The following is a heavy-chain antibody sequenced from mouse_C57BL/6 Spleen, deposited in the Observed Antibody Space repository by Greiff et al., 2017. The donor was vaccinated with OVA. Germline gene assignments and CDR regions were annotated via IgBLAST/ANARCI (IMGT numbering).Heavy chain of an antibody. Sequence: VQLQQPGAELVRPGSSVKLSCKASGYTFTSYWMDWVKQRPGQGLEWIGNIYPSDSETHYNQKFKDKATLTVDKSSSTAYMQLSSLTSEDSAVYYCARGYVEGYFDVWGTGTTVTVSS. CDR3: ARGYVEGYFDV. CDR2: IYPSDSET. V-gene: IGHV1-61*01. CDR1: GYTFTSYW. D-gene: IGHD2-14*01. J-gene: IGHJ1*03.